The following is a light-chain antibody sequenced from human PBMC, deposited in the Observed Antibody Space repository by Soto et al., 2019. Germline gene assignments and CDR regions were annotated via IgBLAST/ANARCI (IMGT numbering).Light chain of an antibody. V-gene: IGKV1-39*01. CDR3: QQTYTTPEIT. CDR2: AAS. Sequence: TQVTQSPSSLSASVGDRVTITCRTSQGIRSALGWYQQKPGKVPKLLIYAASTLQSGVPSRFSGSGSGTDFTLTISSLQPEDFAIYYCQQTYTTPEITFGQGTRLEIK. J-gene: IGKJ5*01. CDR1: QGIRSA.